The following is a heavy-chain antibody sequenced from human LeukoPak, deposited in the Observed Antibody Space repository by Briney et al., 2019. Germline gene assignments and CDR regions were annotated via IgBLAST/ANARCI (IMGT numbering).Heavy chain of an antibody. CDR1: GGSISSYY. D-gene: IGHD2-15*01. CDR3: ARDPGRYCSGGSCYSQDAFDI. CDR2: IYYSGST. J-gene: IGHJ3*02. V-gene: IGHV4-59*01. Sequence: PSETLSLTCTVSGGSISSYYWSWIRQPPGKGLEWIGYIYYSGSTNYNPSLKSRVTISVDTSKNQFSLKLSSVTAADTAVYYCARDPGRYCSGGSCYSQDAFDIWGQGTMVTVSS.